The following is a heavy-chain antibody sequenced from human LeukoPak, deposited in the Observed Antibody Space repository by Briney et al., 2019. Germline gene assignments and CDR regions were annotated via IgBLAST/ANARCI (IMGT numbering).Heavy chain of an antibody. V-gene: IGHV1-3*02. CDR3: ARDRGGSFHADAFDL. D-gene: IGHD1-26*01. J-gene: IGHJ3*01. CDR2: SNAGNGNT. CDR1: GYTFTSYA. Sequence: ASVKVSCKASGYTFTSYAMHWVRQAPGQRLEWMGWSNAGNGNTKYSQEFQGRVTITRDTSASTAYMELSSLRSEDMAVYFCARDRGGSFHADAFDLWGQGTMVIVSS.